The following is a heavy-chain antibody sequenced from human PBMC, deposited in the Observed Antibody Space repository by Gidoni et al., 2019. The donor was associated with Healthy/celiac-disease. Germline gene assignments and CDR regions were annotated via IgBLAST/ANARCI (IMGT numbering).Heavy chain of an antibody. J-gene: IGHJ6*03. Sequence: EVQLVESGGGLVQPGGSLRLSFSASGFTFMCYELTWVRQAPGKGLEWVSYISSGGNTIYYADSVKGRFTISRDIAKNSLYLQMNSLRAEDTAVYYCARVGYDILTYYMDVWGKGTTVTVSS. CDR1: GFTFMCYE. CDR2: ISSGGNTI. CDR3: ARVGYDILTYYMDV. V-gene: IGHV3-48*03. D-gene: IGHD3-9*01.